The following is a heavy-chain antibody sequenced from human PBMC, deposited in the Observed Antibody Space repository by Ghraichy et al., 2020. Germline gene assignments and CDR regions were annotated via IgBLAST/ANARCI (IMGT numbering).Heavy chain of an antibody. CDR1: GYTFTSYG. D-gene: IGHD4-11*01. Sequence: GESLNISCKASGYTFTSYGISWVRQAPGQGLEWMGWISAYNGNTNYAQKLQGRVTMTTDTSTSTAYMELRSLRSDDTAVYYCATLGYSEFGTGSWFDPWGQGTLVTVSS. CDR2: ISAYNGNT. CDR3: ATLGYSEFGTGSWFDP. J-gene: IGHJ5*02. V-gene: IGHV1-18*01.